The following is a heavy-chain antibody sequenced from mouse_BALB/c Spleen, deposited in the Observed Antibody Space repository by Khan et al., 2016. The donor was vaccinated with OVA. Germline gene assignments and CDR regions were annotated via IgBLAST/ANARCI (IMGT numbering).Heavy chain of an antibody. Sequence: EVQLQESGPGLVKPSQSLSLTCTVTGYSITSGYGWNWIRQFPGNKLEWMGYISYSGSTTYNPSLKSRISFTRDTSKNQFFLQLNSVTTEDTATYYCARTARIEYWGEGTTLTVSS. CDR3: ARTARIEY. CDR1: GYSITSGYG. V-gene: IGHV3-2*02. CDR2: ISYSGST. J-gene: IGHJ2*01. D-gene: IGHD1-2*01.